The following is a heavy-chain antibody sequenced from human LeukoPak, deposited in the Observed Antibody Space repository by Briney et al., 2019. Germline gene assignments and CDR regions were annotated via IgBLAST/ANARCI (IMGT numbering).Heavy chain of an antibody. V-gene: IGHV1-3*01. CDR2: INAGNGNT. Sequence: ASVKVSCKASGYTFTSYAMHWVCQAPGQRLEWMGWINAGNGNTKYSQEFQGRVTITRDTSASTAYVELSSLRSEDTAVYYCASTIGYSSGWSHAAFDIWGQGTMVTVSS. CDR1: GYTFTSYA. D-gene: IGHD6-19*01. J-gene: IGHJ3*02. CDR3: ASTIGYSSGWSHAAFDI.